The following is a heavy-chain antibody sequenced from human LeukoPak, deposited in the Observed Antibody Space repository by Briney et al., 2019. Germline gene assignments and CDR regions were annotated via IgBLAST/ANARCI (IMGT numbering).Heavy chain of an antibody. D-gene: IGHD6-13*01. J-gene: IGHJ3*02. CDR1: GYTLTELS. Sequence: ASVKVSCKVSGYTLTELSMHWVRQAPGNGLEWMGGFDPEDGETIYAQKFQGRVTMTEDTSTDTAYMELSSLRSEDTAVYYCAKGDSSKAFYAFDIWGQGTMVTVSS. CDR3: AKGDSSKAFYAFDI. V-gene: IGHV1-24*01. CDR2: FDPEDGET.